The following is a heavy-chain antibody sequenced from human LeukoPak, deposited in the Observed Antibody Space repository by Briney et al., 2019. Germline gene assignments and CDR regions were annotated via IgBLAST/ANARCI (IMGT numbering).Heavy chain of an antibody. Sequence: GGSLRLSCAASGFTVSSNYMSWVRQAPGKGLEWVSFIYNADSTYYADSVKGRFTISRDNSKNTLYLQMNSLRAEDTAVYYCARDLYYYDSSGPPARWGQGTLVTVSS. J-gene: IGHJ4*02. CDR3: ARDLYYYDSSGPPAR. D-gene: IGHD3-22*01. CDR1: GFTVSSNY. V-gene: IGHV3-53*01. CDR2: IYNADST.